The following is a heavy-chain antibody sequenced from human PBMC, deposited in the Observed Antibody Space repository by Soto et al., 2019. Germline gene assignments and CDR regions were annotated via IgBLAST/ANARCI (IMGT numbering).Heavy chain of an antibody. Sequence: QMQLVQSGAEVKKPGSSVKVSCKASGGTFSSYAITWVRQAPGQGLEWMGGIIPIFDTANYAQKFQGRVTITADESTSTAYMELSSLRSEDTAVYYCARADIVVVPAANRLGRFDPRGQGTLVTVSS. J-gene: IGHJ5*02. D-gene: IGHD2-2*01. CDR1: GGTFSSYA. CDR3: ARADIVVVPAANRLGRFDP. V-gene: IGHV1-69*01. CDR2: IIPIFDTA.